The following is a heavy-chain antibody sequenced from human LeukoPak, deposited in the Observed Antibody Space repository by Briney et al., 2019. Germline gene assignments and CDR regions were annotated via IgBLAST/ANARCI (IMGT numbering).Heavy chain of an antibody. V-gene: IGHV3-43*01. D-gene: IGHD4-17*01. CDR3: AVPRSTAYD. Sequence: PGGSLRLSCAASGFTFDDYTMHWVRQAPGKGLEWVSLISWDGGSTYYADSVEGRFTISRDNSKNSLYLQMNSLRTEDTALYYCAVPRSTAYDWGQGTLVTVSS. J-gene: IGHJ4*02. CDR1: GFTFDDYT. CDR2: ISWDGGST.